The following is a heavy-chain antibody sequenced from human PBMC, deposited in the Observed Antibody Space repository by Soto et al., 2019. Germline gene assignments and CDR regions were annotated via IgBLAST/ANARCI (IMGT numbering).Heavy chain of an antibody. Sequence: SETLSLTCTVSGGSMSRYYWTWIRHPPGKGLEWIGNIHYTGSTNYNPSLKSRVTILLGTSTSQFSLKVSSVTAADTAVYYCARGLTISSTDGPLDPWGHGTLVTVSS. CDR3: ARGLTISSTDGPLDP. CDR2: IHYTGST. CDR1: GGSMSRYY. D-gene: IGHD1-1*01. V-gene: IGHV4-59*01. J-gene: IGHJ5*02.